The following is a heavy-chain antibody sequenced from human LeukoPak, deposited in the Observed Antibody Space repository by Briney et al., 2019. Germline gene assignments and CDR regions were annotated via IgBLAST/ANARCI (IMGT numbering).Heavy chain of an antibody. J-gene: IGHJ4*02. CDR3: ARHASVDGNWPRPLDY. D-gene: IGHD6-19*01. CDR1: GGSISSSPYN. V-gene: IGHV4-39*01. CDR2: IYYSGST. Sequence: ASETLSPTCTVSGGSISSSPYNWGWIRQPRGKGLEWIGNIYYSGSTYYNPSLKTRVTISVDTSKNQFSLKLTSVTAADTAVYYCARHASVDGNWPRPLDYWGQGSLVTVSS.